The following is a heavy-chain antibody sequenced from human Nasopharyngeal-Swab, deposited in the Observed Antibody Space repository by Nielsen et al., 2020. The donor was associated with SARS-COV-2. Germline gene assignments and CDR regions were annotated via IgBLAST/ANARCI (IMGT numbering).Heavy chain of an antibody. Sequence: GESLKISCKGSGYSFTSYWIGWVRQMPGKGLEWMGIIYPGDYDTRYSPSFQGQVTISADKSISTAYLQWSSLKASDTAMYYCARASRQLWLLDDYWGQGTLVTVSS. V-gene: IGHV5-51*01. J-gene: IGHJ4*02. CDR3: ARASRQLWLLDDY. CDR1: GYSFTSYW. CDR2: IYPGDYDT. D-gene: IGHD5-18*01.